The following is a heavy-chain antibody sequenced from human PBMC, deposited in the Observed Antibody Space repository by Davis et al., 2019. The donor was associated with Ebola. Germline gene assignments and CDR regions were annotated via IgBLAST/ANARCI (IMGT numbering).Heavy chain of an antibody. Sequence: PSETLSLTCTVSGGSISSYYWSWIRQPPGKGLEWIGYIYYSGSTNYNPSLKSRVTISVDTSKNQFSLKLSSVTAADTAVYYCARAGFTMIVDYWGQGTLVTVSS. J-gene: IGHJ4*02. CDR3: ARAGFTMIVDY. CDR2: IYYSGST. V-gene: IGHV4-59*01. D-gene: IGHD3-22*01. CDR1: GGSISSYY.